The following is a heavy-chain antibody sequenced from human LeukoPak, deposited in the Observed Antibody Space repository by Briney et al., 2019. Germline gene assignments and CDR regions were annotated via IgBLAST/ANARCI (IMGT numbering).Heavy chain of an antibody. Sequence: SETLSLTCTVSGGSISSYYWSWIRQPPGKGLEWIGYIYYSGSTNYNPSLKSRVTISVDTSKNQFSLKLSSVTAADTAVYYCARGGLWFGELFSDYWGQGTLVTVSS. CDR2: IYYSGST. V-gene: IGHV4-59*01. CDR1: GGSISSYY. CDR3: ARGGLWFGELFSDY. D-gene: IGHD3-10*01. J-gene: IGHJ4*02.